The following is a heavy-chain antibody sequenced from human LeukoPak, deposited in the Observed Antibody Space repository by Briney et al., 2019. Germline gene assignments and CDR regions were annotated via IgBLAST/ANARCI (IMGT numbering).Heavy chain of an antibody. J-gene: IGHJ4*02. Sequence: SETLSLTCAVYGGSFSGYYWSWIRQPPGKGPEWIGEINHSGSTNCNPSLKSRVTISVDTSKNQFSLKLSSVTAADTAVYYCARVQIVVVIGDYFDYWGQGTLVTVSS. CDR3: ARVQIVVVIGDYFDY. D-gene: IGHD3-22*01. CDR2: INHSGST. CDR1: GGSFSGYY. V-gene: IGHV4-34*01.